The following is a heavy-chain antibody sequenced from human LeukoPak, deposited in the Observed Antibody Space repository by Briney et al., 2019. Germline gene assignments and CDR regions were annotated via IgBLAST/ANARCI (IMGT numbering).Heavy chain of an antibody. CDR3: ARMGAESYSSSPGFDY. CDR1: GGSISSYY. J-gene: IGHJ4*02. D-gene: IGHD6-6*01. CDR2: IYTSGST. Sequence: SETLSLTCTVSGGSISSYYWSWIRQPAGKGLEWIGRIYTSGSTNYNPSLKSRVTISVDTSKNQFSLKLSSVTAADTAVYYCARMGAESYSSSPGFDYWGQGTLVTVSS. V-gene: IGHV4-4*07.